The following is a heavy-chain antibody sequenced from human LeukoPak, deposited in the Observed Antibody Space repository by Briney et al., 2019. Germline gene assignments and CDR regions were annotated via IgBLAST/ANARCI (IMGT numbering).Heavy chain of an antibody. V-gene: IGHV1-2*02. D-gene: IGHD6-19*01. J-gene: IGHJ4*02. CDR2: INPNSGYT. CDR3: ARDSAGTTDY. CDR1: GYTFTGYY. Sequence: ASVKVSCKASGYTFTGYYMQWVRQAPGQGPEWIGWINPNSGYTSYAQQFQGRVTMTRDTSISTAYMELSRLRSDDTAVYYCARDSAGTTDYWGQGTLVTVSS.